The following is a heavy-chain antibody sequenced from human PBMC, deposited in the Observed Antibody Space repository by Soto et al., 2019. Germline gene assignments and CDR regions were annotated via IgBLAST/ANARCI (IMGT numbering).Heavy chain of an antibody. CDR1: GGTFSSYA. D-gene: IGHD4-17*01. CDR2: IIPIFGTA. Sequence: SVKVSWKASGGTFSSYAISWVRQAPGQGLEWMGGIIPIFGTANYAQKFQGRVTITADKSTSTAYMELSSLRSEDTAVYYCARLVYGYYEGGMDVWGQGTTVTVSS. V-gene: IGHV1-69*06. CDR3: ARLVYGYYEGGMDV. J-gene: IGHJ6*02.